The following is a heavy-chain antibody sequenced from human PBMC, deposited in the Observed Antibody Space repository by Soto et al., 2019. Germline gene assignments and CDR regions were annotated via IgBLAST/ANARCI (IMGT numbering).Heavy chain of an antibody. V-gene: IGHV4-59*08. Sequence: SETLSLTCTVSGGSISSYYWSWIRQPPGKGLEWIGYIYYSGSTNYNPSLKSRVTISVDTSKNQFSLKLSSVTAADTAVYYCARSGYGDGFDYWGQGTLVTVSS. CDR1: GGSISSYY. CDR2: IYYSGST. CDR3: ARSGYGDGFDY. J-gene: IGHJ4*02. D-gene: IGHD4-17*01.